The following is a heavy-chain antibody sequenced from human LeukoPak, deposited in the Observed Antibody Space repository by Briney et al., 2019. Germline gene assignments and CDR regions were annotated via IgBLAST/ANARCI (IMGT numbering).Heavy chain of an antibody. CDR1: GGTFSSYA. J-gene: IGHJ5*02. D-gene: IGHD3-3*01. CDR2: IIPIFGTA. Sequence: GASVKVSCKASGGTFSSYAISWVRQAPGQGLEWMGGIIPIFGTANYAQKFQGRVTITADESTSTAYMELSSLRSEDTAVYYCAGVKEGSITIFGVVTNPNWFDPWGQGTLVTVSS. V-gene: IGHV1-69*13. CDR3: AGVKEGSITIFGVVTNPNWFDP.